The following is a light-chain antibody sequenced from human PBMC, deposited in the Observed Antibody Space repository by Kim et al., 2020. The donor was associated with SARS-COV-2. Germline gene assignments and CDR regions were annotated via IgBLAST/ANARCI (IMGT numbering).Light chain of an antibody. CDR3: QQYDNYLS. V-gene: IGKV1-5*03. Sequence: RSASVGDRVTITCRASQSVSRFLAWYQQRPNNAPKLLIYEASTVQPGVPSRFSGSGSGTDFTLTISSLQPDDFATYFCQQYDNYLSFGGGTKLEI. CDR2: EAS. CDR1: QSVSRF. J-gene: IGKJ4*01.